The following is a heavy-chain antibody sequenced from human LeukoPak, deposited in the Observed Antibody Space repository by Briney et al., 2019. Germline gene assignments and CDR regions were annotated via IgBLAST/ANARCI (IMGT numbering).Heavy chain of an antibody. J-gene: IGHJ4*02. V-gene: IGHV3-15*01. D-gene: IGHD6-19*01. CDR2: IKSKTNAA. Sequence: PGVSLRLSCAASGFTFTNAWMTWVRQAPGKGLEWVGRIKSKTNAADYATPVKGRFTISRDDSKNTLYLQMNGLKTEDTAVYYCATSGYGWDYFDFWGQGTLVTVSP. CDR3: ATSGYGWDYFDF. CDR1: GFTFTNAW.